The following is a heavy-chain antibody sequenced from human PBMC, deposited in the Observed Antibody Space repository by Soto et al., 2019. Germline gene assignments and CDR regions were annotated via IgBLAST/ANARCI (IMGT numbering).Heavy chain of an antibody. D-gene: IGHD6-13*01. V-gene: IGHV3-33*01. CDR3: ARWGIAAGDY. Sequence: QVQLVESGGGVVQPGRSLRLSCAASGFTFSSYGMHWVRQAPGKGLEWVAVIWYDGSNKYYADSVKGRFTISRDNSKNTIYLQMTSLRAEDTAVYYWARWGIAAGDYWGQGTLVTVSS. J-gene: IGHJ4*02. CDR1: GFTFSSYG. CDR2: IWYDGSNK.